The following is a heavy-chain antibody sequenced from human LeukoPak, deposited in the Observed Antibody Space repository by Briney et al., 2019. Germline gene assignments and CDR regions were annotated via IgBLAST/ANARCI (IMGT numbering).Heavy chain of an antibody. D-gene: IGHD4-17*01. CDR3: ARVWGDYEENWFDP. J-gene: IGHJ5*02. CDR1: GFTFSSYG. V-gene: IGHV3-33*01. CDR2: IRYDGSNK. Sequence: PGGSLRLSCAASGFTFSSYGMHWVRQAPGKGLEWVAVIRYDGSNKYYADSVKGRFTISRDNSKNTLYLQMNGLRAEDTAVYYCARVWGDYEENWFDPWGQGTLVTVSS.